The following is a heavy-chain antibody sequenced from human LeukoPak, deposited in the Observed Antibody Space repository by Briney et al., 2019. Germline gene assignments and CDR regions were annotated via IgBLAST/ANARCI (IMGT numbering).Heavy chain of an antibody. D-gene: IGHD3-10*01. V-gene: IGHV1-2*02. CDR1: GYTFTGYY. CDR2: INPNSGGT. J-gene: IGHJ4*02. CDR3: ASGFGGSGSLTKIFDY. Sequence: ASVKVSCKASGYTFTGYYMHWVRQAPGQGLEWMGGINPNSGGTNYAQKFQGRVTMTRDTSISTAYMEVSSLRSDDTAVYYCASGFGGSGSLTKIFDYWGQGTLVTVSP.